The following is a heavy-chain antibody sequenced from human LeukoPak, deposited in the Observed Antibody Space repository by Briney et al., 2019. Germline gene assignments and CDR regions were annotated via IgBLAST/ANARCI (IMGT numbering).Heavy chain of an antibody. CDR3: ARDYWWNYDY. CDR1: GFTFSSYV. V-gene: IGHV3-30*03. CDR2: ISYDGRNK. Sequence: PGRSLRLSCTASGFTFSSYVIHWVRQAPGKGLEWVAVISYDGRNKYYADSVKGRFTISRDNSKNMLNLQMDSLRTEDTAVYYCARDYWWNYDYWGQGTLVTVSS. D-gene: IGHD1-7*01. J-gene: IGHJ4*02.